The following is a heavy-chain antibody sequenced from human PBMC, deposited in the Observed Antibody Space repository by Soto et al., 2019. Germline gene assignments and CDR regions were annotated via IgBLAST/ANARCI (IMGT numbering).Heavy chain of an antibody. CDR3: AREIWFGELFYWFDP. V-gene: IGHV3-7*01. CDR2: IKQDGSEK. CDR1: GFTFSSYW. D-gene: IGHD3-10*01. J-gene: IGHJ5*02. Sequence: EVQLVESGGGLVQPGGSLRLSCAASGFTFSSYWMSWVRQAPGKGLERVANIKQDGSEKYYVDSVKGRFTISRDNAKNSLYLQMNSLRAEDTAVYYCAREIWFGELFYWFDPWGQGTLVTVSS.